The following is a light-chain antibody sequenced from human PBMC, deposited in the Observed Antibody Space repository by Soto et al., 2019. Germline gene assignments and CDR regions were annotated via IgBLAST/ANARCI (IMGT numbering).Light chain of an antibody. Sequence: EVVLTQSPGTLSLSPGERATLSCRASQSVSGSDLAWYQQKPGQAPRLLISGVSNRATGTPDRFSGSGSGTDFTLTISSLEPEDFAVFYCQQYATSPLTFGGGTKVEIK. CDR3: QQYATSPLT. CDR1: QSVSGSD. CDR2: GVS. V-gene: IGKV3-20*01. J-gene: IGKJ4*01.